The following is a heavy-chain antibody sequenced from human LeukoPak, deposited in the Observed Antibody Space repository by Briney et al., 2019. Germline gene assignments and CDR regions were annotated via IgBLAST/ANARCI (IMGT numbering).Heavy chain of an antibody. D-gene: IGHD4-23*01. CDR3: AKDLNSRGSRQYFQH. J-gene: IGHJ1*01. Sequence: PGGSLRLSCAASGFTFSSYDMSWVRQAPGKGLEWVSAISGSGGSTYYADSVKGRFTISRDNSKSTLYLQMNSLRAEDTAVYYCAKDLNSRGSRQYFQHWGQGILVTVSS. CDR1: GFTFSSYD. V-gene: IGHV3-23*01. CDR2: ISGSGGST.